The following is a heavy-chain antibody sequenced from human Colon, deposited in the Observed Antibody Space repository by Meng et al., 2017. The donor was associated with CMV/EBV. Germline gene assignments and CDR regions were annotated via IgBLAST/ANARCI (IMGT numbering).Heavy chain of an antibody. D-gene: IGHD3-3*01. J-gene: IGHJ6*02. Sequence: LVKPTQTGTLTCTFAGFSLSTGGVGVGWSRQHPGKGLGWIGYINYSGSSNYNSSLNSRVTISVDTSKHQFSLKLSSVTAADTAVYYCARVGSSFGVVRIYYYVMDVWGQGTTVTVSS. CDR3: ARVGSSFGVVRIYYYVMDV. V-gene: IGHV4-61*08. CDR2: INYSGSS. CDR1: GFSLSTGGVG.